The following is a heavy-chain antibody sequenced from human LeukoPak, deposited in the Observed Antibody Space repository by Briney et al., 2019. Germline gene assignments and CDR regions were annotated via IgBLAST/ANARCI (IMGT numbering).Heavy chain of an antibody. CDR1: GFTFSSYW. J-gene: IGHJ4*02. Sequence: GGSLRLSCAASGFTFSSYWMSWVRQAPGKGLESVANIKQDGSEKYYVDSVKGRFTISRDNAKNSLYLQMNSLRAEDTAVYYCARDWGSYCSSTSCYTRLTYYFDYWGQGTLVTVSS. D-gene: IGHD2-2*02. V-gene: IGHV3-7*01. CDR2: IKQDGSEK. CDR3: ARDWGSYCSSTSCYTRLTYYFDY.